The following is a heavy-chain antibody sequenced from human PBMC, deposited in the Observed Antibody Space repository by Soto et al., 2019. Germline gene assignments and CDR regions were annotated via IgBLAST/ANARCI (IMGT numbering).Heavy chain of an antibody. CDR2: INPNSGGT. V-gene: IGHV1-2*04. CDR3: ARSSTSSRIGGYYYYGMDV. J-gene: IGHJ6*02. CDR1: GYTFSGYY. Sequence: GASVKVSCKASGYTFSGYYMHWVRQAPGQGLEWMGWINPNSGGTNYAQKFQGWVTMTRDTSISTAYMELSRLRSDDTAVYYCARSSTSSRIGGYYYYGMDVWGQGTTVTVSS. D-gene: IGHD2-2*01.